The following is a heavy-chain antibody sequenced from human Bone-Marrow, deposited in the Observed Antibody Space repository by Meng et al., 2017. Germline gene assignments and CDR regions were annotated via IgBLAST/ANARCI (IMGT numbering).Heavy chain of an antibody. CDR1: GYSFTGYN. CDR2: ISPYNGDT. J-gene: IGHJ4*02. D-gene: IGHD6-19*01. CDR3: SRDRGSGWYAY. V-gene: IGHV1-18*01. Sequence: ASVKVSCKASGYSFTGYNINWVRQAPGQGLEWMGWISPYNGDTKYAEKFQGRVTMTTDTSTTTVYMELSSLRSDETAVYYCSRDRGSGWYAYWGQGTLVTVSS.